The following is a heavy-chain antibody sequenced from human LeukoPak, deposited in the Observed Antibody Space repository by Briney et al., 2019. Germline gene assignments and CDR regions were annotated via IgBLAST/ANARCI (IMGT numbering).Heavy chain of an antibody. D-gene: IGHD5-18*01. CDR2: ISYDGSNK. CDR1: GFTFSSYA. V-gene: IGHV3-30-3*01. CDR3: ARDLDSYGSFDY. Sequence: GGSLRLSCAASGFTFSSYAMHWVRQAPGKGLEWVAVISYDGSNKYYADSVKGRFTISRDNSKNTLYLQMNSLRAEDTAAYYRARDLDSYGSFDYWGQGTLVTVSS. J-gene: IGHJ4*02.